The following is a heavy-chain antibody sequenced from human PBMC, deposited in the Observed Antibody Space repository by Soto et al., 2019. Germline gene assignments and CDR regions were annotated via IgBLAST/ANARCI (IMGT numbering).Heavy chain of an antibody. J-gene: IGHJ5*02. CDR1: GVAISSSSYW. CDR2: IYHNGRT. CDR3: ARLPVVRGLTDYFPFDP. V-gene: IGHV4-39*01. D-gene: IGHD3-10*01. Sequence: SETLSLTCSVSGVAISSSSYWWGWVRQSAGKGLEWIGSIYHNGRTHYNPSLQSRATISVDTAKRQFSLSLTSVTDADTAVYSCARLPVVRGLTDYFPFDPWGQGVLVTVSS.